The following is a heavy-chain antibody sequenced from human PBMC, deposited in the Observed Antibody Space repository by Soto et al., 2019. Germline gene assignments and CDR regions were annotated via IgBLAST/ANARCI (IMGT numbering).Heavy chain of an antibody. V-gene: IGHV3-23*01. D-gene: IGHD1-26*01. CDR3: AKKDVGGNYFDY. CDR2: ISGSGGTT. CDR1: GFTFSNYA. Sequence: GGSLRLSCAAAGFTFSNYAMSWVRQAPGKGLEWVSTISGSGGTTYYGDSVKGRFTISRDNSKNTLYLQMNSLRDGDTAVYYCAKKDVGGNYFDYCGQGALVTVYS. J-gene: IGHJ4*02.